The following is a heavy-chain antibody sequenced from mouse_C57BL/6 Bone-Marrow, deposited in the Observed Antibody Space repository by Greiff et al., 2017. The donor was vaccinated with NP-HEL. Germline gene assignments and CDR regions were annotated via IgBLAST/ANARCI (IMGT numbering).Heavy chain of an antibody. J-gene: IGHJ1*03. CDR3: ARHSTPRYFDV. CDR1: GFTFSDYY. V-gene: IGHV5-12*01. D-gene: IGHD5-1*01. Sequence: EVKLVESGGGLVQPGGSLKLSCAASGFTFSDYYMYWVRQTPEKRLEWVAYISNGGGSTYYPDTVKGRFTISRDNAKNTLYLQMSRLKSEDTAMYYCARHSTPRYFDVWGTGTTVTVSS. CDR2: ISNGGGST.